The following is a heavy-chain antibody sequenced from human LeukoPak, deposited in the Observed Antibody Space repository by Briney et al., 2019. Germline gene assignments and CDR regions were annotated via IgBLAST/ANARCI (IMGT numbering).Heavy chain of an antibody. Sequence: SETLSLTCSVSGGSVTRGNYYWIWIRQPPGKGLEWIGYVHHSGSTNYKPSLKSRVTISIDTSKNHFSMKLRSVTAADTAVYYCARGAVGATYFDHWGQGILVTVSS. J-gene: IGHJ4*02. CDR2: VHHSGST. CDR1: GGSVTRGNYY. D-gene: IGHD1-26*01. V-gene: IGHV4-61*03. CDR3: ARGAVGATYFDH.